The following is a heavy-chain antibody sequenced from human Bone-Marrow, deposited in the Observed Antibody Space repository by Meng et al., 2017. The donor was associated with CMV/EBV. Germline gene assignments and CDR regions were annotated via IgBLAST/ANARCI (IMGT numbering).Heavy chain of an antibody. CDR3: ARKAHPFDI. CDR1: GFTFDAYV. V-gene: IGHV3-20*04. CDR2: INWNGGST. Sequence: GGSLRPSCAASGFTFDAYVMSWVRQAPGKGLEWVSGINWNGGSTGYAASVKGRFTISSANAKNSLYLQMNSLRAQDTALYYCARKAHPFDIWGQGTRVTVSS. J-gene: IGHJ3*02.